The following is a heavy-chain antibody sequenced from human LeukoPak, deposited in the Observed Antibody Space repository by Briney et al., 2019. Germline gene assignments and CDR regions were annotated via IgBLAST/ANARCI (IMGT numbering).Heavy chain of an antibody. CDR2: MYYTGNT. Sequence: SETLSLTCAVSGGSVSSGGYSWSWIRQPPGKGLAWIAYMYYTGNTYYNPSLKSRVTMSVDTAKNQFSLKLSSVTAADTDMYYFPCELAAADNNWFDPWGQGTLVTVSS. CDR1: GGSVSSGGYS. J-gene: IGHJ5*02. D-gene: IGHD3-3*02. V-gene: IGHV4-30-4*07. CDR3: PCELAAADNNWFDP.